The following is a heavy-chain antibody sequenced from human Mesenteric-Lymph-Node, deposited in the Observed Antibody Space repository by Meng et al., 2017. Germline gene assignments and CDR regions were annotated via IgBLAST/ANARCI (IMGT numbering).Heavy chain of an antibody. Sequence: GSLRLSCAVYGGSFSGYYWSWIRQPPGKGLEWIGEINHSGSTNYNPSLKSRVTISVDTSKNQFSLKLTSVTAADTALYYSARDEHQVFAEGDAFDVWGQGTLVTVSS. D-gene: IGHD3-10*02. V-gene: IGHV4-34*01. CDR3: ARDEHQVFAEGDAFDV. CDR1: GGSFSGYY. CDR2: INHSGST. J-gene: IGHJ3*01.